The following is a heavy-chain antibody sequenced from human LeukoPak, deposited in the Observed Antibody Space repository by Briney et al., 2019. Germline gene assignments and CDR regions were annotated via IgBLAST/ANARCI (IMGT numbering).Heavy chain of an antibody. CDR1: GGSISSYY. CDR3: ARQGIAVAGTMYVSPSWFDP. CDR2: IYYSGST. V-gene: IGHV4-59*08. D-gene: IGHD6-19*01. J-gene: IGHJ5*02. Sequence: SETLSLTCTVSGGSISSYYWSWIRQPPGKGLEWIGYIYYSGSTNYNPSLKSRVTISVDTSKNQFSLKLSSVTAADTAVYYCARQGIAVAGTMYVSPSWFDPWGQGTLVTVSS.